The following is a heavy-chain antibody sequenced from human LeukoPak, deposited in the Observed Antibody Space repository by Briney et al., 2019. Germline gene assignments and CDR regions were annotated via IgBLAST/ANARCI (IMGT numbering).Heavy chain of an antibody. CDR1: GYTFTTFE. J-gene: IGHJ4*01. D-gene: IGHD2-8*02. CDR2: VNPNSGDT. CDR3: ARVDTGLTY. Sequence: GASVKVSCKASGYTFTTFEISWVRHAPGQGLEWMGWVNPNSGDTGYAQQIQGRVNLTRNTAIATAYMELSSLKSEDTAVYYCARVDTGLTYWGQGTLIIVSS. V-gene: IGHV1-8*02.